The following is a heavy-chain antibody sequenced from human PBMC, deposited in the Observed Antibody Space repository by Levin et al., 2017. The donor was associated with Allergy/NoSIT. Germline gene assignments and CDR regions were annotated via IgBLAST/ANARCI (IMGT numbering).Heavy chain of an antibody. Sequence: KASETLSLTCTVSGGSISSFYWSWIRQPPGKNLEWIGYIYYSGSTYYNPSLKSRVTISVDTSKNQLSLRLRSVTAADTAVYYCSRHHAHYDYAWGPDACDTWGQGTLVTVSS. V-gene: IGHV4-59*08. D-gene: IGHD3-16*01. J-gene: IGHJ5*02. CDR2: IYYSGST. CDR3: SRHHAHYDYAWGPDACDT. CDR1: GGSISSFY.